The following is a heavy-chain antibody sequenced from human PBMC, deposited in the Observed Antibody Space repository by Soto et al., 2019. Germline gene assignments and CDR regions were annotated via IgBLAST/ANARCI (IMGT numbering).Heavy chain of an antibody. J-gene: IGHJ4*02. Sequence: QVQLQESGPGLVKPSETLSLTCTGSGGSISSYYWSWIRQPPGKGLEWIGYIYYSGSTNYNPSLKSRVTISVDTSKNQFSLKLSSVTAADTAVYYCARVGTTVTTGFDYWGQGTLVTVSS. CDR1: GGSISSYY. CDR2: IYYSGST. CDR3: ARVGTTVTTGFDY. D-gene: IGHD4-17*01. V-gene: IGHV4-59*01.